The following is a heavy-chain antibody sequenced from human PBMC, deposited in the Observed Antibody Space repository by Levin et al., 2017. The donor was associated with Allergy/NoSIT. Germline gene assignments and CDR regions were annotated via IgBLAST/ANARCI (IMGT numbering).Heavy chain of an antibody. V-gene: IGHV3-23*01. J-gene: IGHJ4*01. D-gene: IGHD3-22*01. CDR2: ISDSGVNT. Sequence: GGSLRLSCAASGFTFSNYAMTWVRQAPGQGLKWVSTISDSGVNTYYADSVKGRFTISRDNSKNTLYLQMNSLRAEDTAVYHCAKRSTAGSGYHHIHYWAPGTLVT. CDR3: AKRSTAGSGYHHIHY. CDR1: GFTFSNYA.